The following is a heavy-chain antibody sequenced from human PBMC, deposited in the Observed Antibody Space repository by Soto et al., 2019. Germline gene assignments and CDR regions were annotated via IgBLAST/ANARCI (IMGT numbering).Heavy chain of an antibody. V-gene: IGHV3-23*01. CDR3: AKAYYYGSGKTPAALDY. CDR2: ISGSGGNT. D-gene: IGHD3-10*01. Sequence: PGGSLRLSCAASGFPFGTYAMSWVRQAPGKWLEWVSTISGSGGNTYYADSVKGRFTISRDNSKNTLYLQMHSLRAEDTAVYYCAKAYYYGSGKTPAALDYWGQGTLVTVSS. CDR1: GFPFGTYA. J-gene: IGHJ4*02.